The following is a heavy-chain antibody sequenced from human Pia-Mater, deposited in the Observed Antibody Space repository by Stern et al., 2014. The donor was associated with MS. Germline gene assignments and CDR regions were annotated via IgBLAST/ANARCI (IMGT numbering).Heavy chain of an antibody. D-gene: IGHD4-11*01. CDR2: VYYSGIT. CDR1: GGSITNRDY. J-gene: IGHJ2*01. V-gene: IGHV4-39*02. Sequence: QVQLQESGPGLVKPSETLSLTCTVSGGSITNRDYWGWIRQSPGKGLEWIGSVYYSGITYYRPSLKSRATISIDKSRNQFFLTLNSVTATDTAVYFCARGVTAVTNYVPNWCFDLWGRGTLVTVSS. CDR3: ARGVTAVTNYVPNWCFDL.